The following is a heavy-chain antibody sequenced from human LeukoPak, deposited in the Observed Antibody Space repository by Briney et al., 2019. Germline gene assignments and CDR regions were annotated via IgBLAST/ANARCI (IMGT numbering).Heavy chain of an antibody. V-gene: IGHV3-7*02. Sequence: PGGSLRLSCSASGFTFSSHYMSWVRQAPGKGLEWVAKIKPDGSDESYGDSVKGRFTISRDNAKTSLYLQMNSLRAEDTAVYYCARLADYGNYGPREYLDFWGQGTLVTVSS. J-gene: IGHJ4*02. CDR1: GFTFSSHY. D-gene: IGHD4-11*01. CDR3: ARLADYGNYGPREYLDF. CDR2: IKPDGSDE.